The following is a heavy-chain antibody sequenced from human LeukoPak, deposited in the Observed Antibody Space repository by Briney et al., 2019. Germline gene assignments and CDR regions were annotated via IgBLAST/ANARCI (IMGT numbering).Heavy chain of an antibody. CDR3: ARDLFIRSTYYYDSSGYYNDAFGI. J-gene: IGHJ3*02. V-gene: IGHV1-46*01. CDR1: GYTFTSYY. CDR2: INPSGGTT. D-gene: IGHD3-22*01. Sequence: ASVKVSCKASGYTFTSYYMHWVRQAPGQGLEWMGVINPSGGTTTYAQKFQGRVTMTTDTSTSTAYMELRSLRSDDTAVYYCARDLFIRSTYYYDSSGYYNDAFGIWGQGTKVTVSS.